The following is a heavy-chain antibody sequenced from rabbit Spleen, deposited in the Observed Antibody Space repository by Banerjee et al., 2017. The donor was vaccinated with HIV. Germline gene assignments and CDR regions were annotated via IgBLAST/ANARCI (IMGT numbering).Heavy chain of an antibody. CDR1: GFSFSSSYW. Sequence: QEQLEESGGDLVKPGASLTLTCTASGFSFSSSYWICWVRQAPGKGLEWIACIVTGGSGSTHYASWANGRFTISKTSSTTVTLQMTSLTAADTATYFCARWGSGGYYDDFNLWGPGTLVTVS. CDR3: ARWGSGGYYDDFNL. V-gene: IGHV1S45*01. D-gene: IGHD1-1*01. J-gene: IGHJ4*01. CDR2: IVTGGSGST.